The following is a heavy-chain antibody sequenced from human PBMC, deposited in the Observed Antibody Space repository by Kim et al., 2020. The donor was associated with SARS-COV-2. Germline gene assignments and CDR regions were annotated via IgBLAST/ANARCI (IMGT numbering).Heavy chain of an antibody. CDR1: GGSISSGGYY. D-gene: IGHD6-6*01. CDR3: ARVVISSSAGVSFDY. Sequence: SETLSLTCNVSGGSISSGGYYWSWIRQHPGKGLEWIGYIYYSGSTYYNPSLKSRVTISVDTSKNQFSLKLSSVTAADTAVYYCARVVISSSAGVSFDYWGQGTLVTVSS. CDR2: IYYSGST. J-gene: IGHJ4*02. V-gene: IGHV4-31*03.